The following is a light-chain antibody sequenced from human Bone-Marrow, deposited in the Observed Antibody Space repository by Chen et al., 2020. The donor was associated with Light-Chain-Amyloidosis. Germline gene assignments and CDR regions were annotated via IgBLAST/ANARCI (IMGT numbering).Light chain of an antibody. J-gene: IGLJ3*02. V-gene: IGLV3-21*02. CDR1: NIGSTS. Sequence: SYVLTQPSSVSVAPGQTATIACGGNNIGSTSVHWYQQTPGQAPRLVVYADSDRPSGIPERLSGSHSVNTATLTISRVEAGDEADYYCQVWDRSSDRPVFGGGTKLTVL. CDR2: ADS. CDR3: QVWDRSSDRPV.